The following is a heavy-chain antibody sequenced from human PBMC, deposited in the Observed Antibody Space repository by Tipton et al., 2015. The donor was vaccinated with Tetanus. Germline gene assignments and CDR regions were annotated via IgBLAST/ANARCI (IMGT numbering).Heavy chain of an antibody. Sequence: QSGAEVKEAGESLRISCKASGYRFSSYWIAWVRQMPGKGLGWVGLIYPGDSDTKISPSSRGQVTFSVDRSITTAYLQWSSLKASDTAIYYCAKGDPGNFDSWGQGTQVIVSS. CDR3: AKGDPGNFDS. CDR1: GYRFSSYW. CDR2: IYPGDSDT. J-gene: IGHJ4*02. D-gene: IGHD3-9*01. V-gene: IGHV5-51*01.